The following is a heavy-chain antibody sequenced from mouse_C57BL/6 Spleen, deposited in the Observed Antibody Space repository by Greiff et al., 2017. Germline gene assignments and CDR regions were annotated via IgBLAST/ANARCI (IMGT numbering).Heavy chain of an antibody. J-gene: IGHJ3*01. CDR1: GFNIKDDY. V-gene: IGHV14-4*01. D-gene: IGHD2-1*01. CDR2: IDPEKGDT. CDR3: TTFYYGPFAY. Sequence: EVQLQQSGAELVRPGASVKLSCTASGFNIKDDYMHWVKQRPEQGLEWIGWIDPEKGDTEYASKFQGKATITADTSSNTAYLQLSSLTSEDTAVYYCTTFYYGPFAYWGQGTLVTVSA.